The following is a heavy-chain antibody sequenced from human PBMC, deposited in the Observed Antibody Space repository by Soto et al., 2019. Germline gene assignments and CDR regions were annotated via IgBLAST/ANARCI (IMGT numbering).Heavy chain of an antibody. V-gene: IGHV5-10-1*01. CDR3: ARHLIAARRFIYYYYGMDV. D-gene: IGHD6-6*01. J-gene: IGHJ6*02. CDR1: GYSFTSYW. CDR2: IDPSDSYT. Sequence: GESLKISCKGSGYSFTSYWISWVRQMPGKGLEWMGRIDPSDSYTNYSPSFQGHVTISADKSISTAYLQWSSLKASDTAMYYRARHLIAARRFIYYYYGMDVWGQGTTVTVSS.